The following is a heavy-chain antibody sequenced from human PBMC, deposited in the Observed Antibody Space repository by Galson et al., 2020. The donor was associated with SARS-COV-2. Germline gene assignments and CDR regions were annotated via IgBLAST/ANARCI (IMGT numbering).Heavy chain of an antibody. V-gene: IGHV3-33*01. Sequence: LSLTCAASGFTFSSYGMHWVRQAPGKGLEWVAVIWYDGSNKYYADSVKGRFTISRDNSKNTLYLQMNSLRAEDTAVYYCARGTSIVVVTAIQDHYYYMDVWGKGTTVTVSS. CDR1: GFTFSSYG. CDR2: IWYDGSNK. D-gene: IGHD2-21*02. J-gene: IGHJ6*03. CDR3: ARGTSIVVVTAIQDHYYYMDV.